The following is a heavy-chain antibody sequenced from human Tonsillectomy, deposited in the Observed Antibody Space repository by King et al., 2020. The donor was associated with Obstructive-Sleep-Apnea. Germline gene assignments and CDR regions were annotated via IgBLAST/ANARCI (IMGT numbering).Heavy chain of an antibody. V-gene: IGHV4-59*08. CDR3: ARHRGVEDYGGYGDYFDY. CDR2: MYYSGNT. Sequence: QLQESGPGLVKPSETLSLPCTVSGGSISNYYWSWIRQPPGKGLEWIGYMYYSGNTNFNPSLKSRVTISADTSKIQFSLRLSSVTAADTAVYYCARHRGVEDYGGYGDYFDYWGQGTLVTVSS. CDR1: GGSISNYY. D-gene: IGHD5-12*01. J-gene: IGHJ4*02.